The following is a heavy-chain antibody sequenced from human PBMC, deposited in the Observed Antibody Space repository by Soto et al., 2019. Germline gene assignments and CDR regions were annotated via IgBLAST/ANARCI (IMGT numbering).Heavy chain of an antibody. D-gene: IGHD1-20*01. CDR3: AKGGSGITGTRGGFDY. V-gene: IGHV3-30*18. CDR1: GLIFSNYG. J-gene: IGHJ4*02. Sequence: QVQLVEFGGGVVQPGRSLRLSCAVSGLIFSNYGMHWVRQAPGKGLEWVAAITHDGSNKYYADSVKGRFTISRDNSQNTLYLQMNSLRAEDTAVYYCAKGGSGITGTRGGFDYCGQGTLVTVSS. CDR2: ITHDGSNK.